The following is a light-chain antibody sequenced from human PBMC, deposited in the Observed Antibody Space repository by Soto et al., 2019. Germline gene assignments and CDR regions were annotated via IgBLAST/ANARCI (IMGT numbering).Light chain of an antibody. J-gene: IGKJ1*01. V-gene: IGKV3-11*01. CDR3: QQRDTWPWT. CDR1: QSVRSN. CDR2: DAS. Sequence: EIVLTQSPATLSLSPGERATLSCRASQSVRSNLAWYQQKPGQAPRLLIYDASSSATGIPGIFSGSGSGTDFTLTISNLEPEDFAVYYCQQRDTWPWTFGQGAKVEIK.